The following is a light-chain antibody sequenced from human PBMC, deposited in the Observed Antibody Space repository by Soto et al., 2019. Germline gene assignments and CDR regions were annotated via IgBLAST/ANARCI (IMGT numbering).Light chain of an antibody. CDR2: AAS. V-gene: IGKV1-39*01. Sequence: DIQMTQSLSSLSASVGDRVTITCRASQSISSYLNWYQHKPGKAPRLLIYAASSLQSGVPSRFSGSGSGTDFTLTISSLQPEDSAAYYCQQSYSTPVDFGQGTKLEIK. CDR1: QSISSY. J-gene: IGKJ2*01. CDR3: QQSYSTPVD.